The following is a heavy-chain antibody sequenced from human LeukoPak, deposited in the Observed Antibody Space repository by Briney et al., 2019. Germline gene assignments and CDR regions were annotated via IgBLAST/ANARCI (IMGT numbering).Heavy chain of an antibody. CDR2: IYWDDDK. J-gene: IGHJ4*02. CDR1: GFSLSTSGVG. V-gene: IGHV2-5*02. CDR3: AHIPFYDILTGYYHFDY. Sequence: SGPTLVKPTQTLTLTCTFSGFSLSTSGVGVGWIRQPPGRALEWLTLIYWDDDKRYSPSLKSRLTITKDTSKNQVVLTMTNMDPVDTATYYCAHIPFYDILTGYYHFDYWGLGILVTVSS. D-gene: IGHD3-9*01.